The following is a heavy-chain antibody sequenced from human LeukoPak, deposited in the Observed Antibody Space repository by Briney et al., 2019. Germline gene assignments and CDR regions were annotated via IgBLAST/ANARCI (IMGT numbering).Heavy chain of an antibody. J-gene: IGHJ4*02. Sequence: ASVKVSCKASGYTFTAYYMHWVRQAPGQGLEWMGWINPNSGGTNYEKKFQGRVTMTRDTSISTAYMELSRLRSDDTAVYYCARDGYNSWYFDYWGQGTLVTVSS. CDR1: GYTFTAYY. V-gene: IGHV1-2*02. CDR2: INPNSGGT. D-gene: IGHD5-24*01. CDR3: ARDGYNSWYFDY.